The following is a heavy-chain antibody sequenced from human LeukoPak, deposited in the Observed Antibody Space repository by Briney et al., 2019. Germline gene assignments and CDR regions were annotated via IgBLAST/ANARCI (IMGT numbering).Heavy chain of an antibody. J-gene: IGHJ4*02. V-gene: IGHV3-48*03. CDR2: ISSSGSTI. CDR3: ARVRIAAAEFDY. CDR1: GFTFSSYE. Sequence: GGSLRLSCAASGFTFSSYEMNWVRQAPGKGLEWVSYISSSGSTIYYADSVKGRFTISRDNAKNSLYLQMNSLRAEDTAVYYCARVRIAAAEFDYWGQGTLVTVSS. D-gene: IGHD6-13*01.